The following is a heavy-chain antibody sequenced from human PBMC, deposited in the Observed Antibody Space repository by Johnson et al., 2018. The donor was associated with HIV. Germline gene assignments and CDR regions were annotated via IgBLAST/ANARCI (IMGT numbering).Heavy chain of an antibody. CDR3: AKDTFFYVHGAFDM. J-gene: IGHJ3*02. Sequence: LQLVESGGGVVRPGGSLRLSCTASGFTFDEFDDYGMSWVRQAPGKGLEWVSGINWNGGSIGYADSVKGRFTISRDNAKNSLYLQMNSLRAEDTALYYCAKDTFFYVHGAFDMWGQGTMVTVSS. CDR1: GFTFDEFDDYG. CDR2: INWNGGSI. V-gene: IGHV3-20*04. D-gene: IGHD2/OR15-2a*01.